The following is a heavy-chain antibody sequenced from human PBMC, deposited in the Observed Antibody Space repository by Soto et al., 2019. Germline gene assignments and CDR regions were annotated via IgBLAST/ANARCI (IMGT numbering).Heavy chain of an antibody. Sequence: ASVKVSCKASGYTFTSYGISWVRQAPGQGLEWMGWISAYNGNTNYAQRLQGRVTMTTDTSTSTAYMELRGLRSDDTAVYYCARDLDTAMVAYYYYGMDVWGQGTTVTVSS. J-gene: IGHJ6*02. CDR1: GYTFTSYG. V-gene: IGHV1-18*01. CDR3: ARDLDTAMVAYYYYGMDV. D-gene: IGHD5-18*01. CDR2: ISAYNGNT.